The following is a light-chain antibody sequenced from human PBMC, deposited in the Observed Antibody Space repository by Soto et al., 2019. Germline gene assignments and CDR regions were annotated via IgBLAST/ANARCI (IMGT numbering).Light chain of an antibody. V-gene: IGKV3-11*01. CDR1: QSFRGL. CDR2: DAY. CDR3: QQRHMWPIT. Sequence: EVVLTQSPVTLSLSPGERATLSCRASQSFRGLLAWYQQKPGQAPRLLIYDAYNRATGMPPRFSGSGSGTHFTLTISSLEPEDSAVYYCQQRHMWPITFGQGTRLEIK. J-gene: IGKJ5*01.